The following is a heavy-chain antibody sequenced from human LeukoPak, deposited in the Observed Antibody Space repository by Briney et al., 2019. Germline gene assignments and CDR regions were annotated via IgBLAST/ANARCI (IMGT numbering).Heavy chain of an antibody. D-gene: IGHD4-17*01. Sequence: PGGSLRLSCAASGYTFSSYSMNWVRQAPGKGLEWVSSISSSSSYIYYADSVKGRFTISRDNAKNSLYLQMNSLRADDTAVYYCARVSVRDYGDYVRHDWDYWGQGTLVTVSS. V-gene: IGHV3-21*01. CDR2: ISSSSSYI. CDR1: GYTFSSYS. J-gene: IGHJ4*02. CDR3: ARVSVRDYGDYVRHDWDY.